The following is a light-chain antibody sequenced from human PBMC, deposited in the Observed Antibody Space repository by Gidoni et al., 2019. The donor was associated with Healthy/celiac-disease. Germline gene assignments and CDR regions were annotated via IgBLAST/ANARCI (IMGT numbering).Light chain of an antibody. CDR1: QSISSY. CDR3: QQSDSTPPWT. J-gene: IGKJ1*01. CDR2: AAA. V-gene: IGKV1-39*01. Sequence: QITQSPSSLSASVGDRVTIPCRASQSISSYLNWYQQKPGKATKLLIYAAASLQSGVPSRFSGSGSGTDFTLTISSLQPEDFATYYCQQSDSTPPWTFGQGTKVEIK.